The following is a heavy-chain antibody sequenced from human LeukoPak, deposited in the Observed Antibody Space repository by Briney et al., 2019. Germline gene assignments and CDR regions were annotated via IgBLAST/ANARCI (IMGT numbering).Heavy chain of an antibody. CDR3: ARALAGPYSSRTHDY. D-gene: IGHD6-13*01. V-gene: IGHV7-4-1*02. CDR1: GYTFTSYD. J-gene: IGHJ4*02. CDR2: INTNTGNP. Sequence: GASVKVSCKASGYTFTSYDINWVRQAPGQGLEWMGWINTNTGNPTYAQGFTGRFVFSLDTSVSTAYLQISSLKAEDTAVYYCARALAGPYSSRTHDYWGQGTLVTVSS.